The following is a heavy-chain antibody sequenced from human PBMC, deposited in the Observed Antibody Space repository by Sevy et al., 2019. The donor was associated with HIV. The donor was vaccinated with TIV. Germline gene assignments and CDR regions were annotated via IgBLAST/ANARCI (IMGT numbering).Heavy chain of an antibody. CDR2: ISWNSGSI. CDR3: AKDTGGAMVRGVPYYYYGIDV. J-gene: IGHJ6*02. D-gene: IGHD3-10*01. V-gene: IGHV3-9*01. CDR1: GFTFDDYA. Sequence: GGSLRLSCAASGFTFDDYAMHWVRQAPGKGLEWVSGISWNSGSIGYADSVKGRFTISRDNAKNSLYLQMNSLRAEDTALYYCAKDTGGAMVRGVPYYYYGIDVWGQGTTVTVSS.